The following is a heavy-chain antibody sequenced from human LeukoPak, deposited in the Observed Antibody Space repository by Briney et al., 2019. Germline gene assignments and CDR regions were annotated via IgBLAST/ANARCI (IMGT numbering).Heavy chain of an antibody. CDR1: GGSISSYY. J-gene: IGHJ4*02. V-gene: IGHV4-4*07. CDR3: ARDPSAVAGYSDY. D-gene: IGHD6-19*01. Sequence: SETLSLTCTVSGGSISSYYWSWIRQPAGKGLEWIGRIYGSGSTNYNPSLKSRVTMSVDMSKNQVSLKLSSVTAADTAVYYCARDPSAVAGYSDYWGQGTLVTVSS. CDR2: IYGSGST.